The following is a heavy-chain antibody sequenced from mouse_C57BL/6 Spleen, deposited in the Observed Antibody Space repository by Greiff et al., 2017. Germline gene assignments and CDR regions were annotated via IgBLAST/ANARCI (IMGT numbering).Heavy chain of an antibody. CDR1: GYAFSSYW. V-gene: IGHV1-80*01. CDR2: IYPGDGDT. CDR3: ARGGYWGSSPWFAY. J-gene: IGHJ3*01. D-gene: IGHD1-1*01. Sequence: VQLQQSGAELVKPGASVKISCKASGYAFSSYWMNWVKQRPGKGLEWIGQIYPGDGDTNYNGKFKGKATLTADKSSSTAYMQLSSLTSEDSAVYCCARGGYWGSSPWFAYWGQGTLVTVSA.